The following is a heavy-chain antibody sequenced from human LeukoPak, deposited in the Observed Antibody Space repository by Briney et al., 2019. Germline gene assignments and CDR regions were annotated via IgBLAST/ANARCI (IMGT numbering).Heavy chain of an antibody. CDR3: ARELIRNDEGAFDI. J-gene: IGHJ3*02. CDR1: GFTVSSNY. D-gene: IGHD1-1*01. V-gene: IGHV3-66*01. Sequence: GSLRLSCAASGFTVSSNYMSWVRQAPGKGLEWVSVIYSGGSTYYADSVKGRFTISRDNSKNTLYLQMNSLRAEDTAVFYCARELIRNDEGAFDIWGQGTMVTVSS. CDR2: IYSGGST.